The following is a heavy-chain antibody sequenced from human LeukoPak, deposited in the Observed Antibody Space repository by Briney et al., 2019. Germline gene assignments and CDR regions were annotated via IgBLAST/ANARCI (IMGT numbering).Heavy chain of an antibody. Sequence: SETLSLTCAVYGGSFSGYYWSWIRQPPGKGLEWIGSIYYSGSTYYNPSLKSRVTISVDTSKNQFSLKLSSVTAADTAVYYCAREWGISYGMDVWGQGTTVTVSS. CDR1: GGSFSGYY. J-gene: IGHJ6*02. D-gene: IGHD7-27*01. V-gene: IGHV4-34*09. CDR2: IYYSGST. CDR3: AREWGISYGMDV.